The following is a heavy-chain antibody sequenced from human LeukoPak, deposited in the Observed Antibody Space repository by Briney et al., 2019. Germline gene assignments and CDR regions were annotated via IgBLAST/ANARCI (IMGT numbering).Heavy chain of an antibody. D-gene: IGHD5-12*01. V-gene: IGHV4-59*08. Sequence: KPSETLSLTCSGSGGSISPYYWSWIRQPPGKGLEWIGYIYSSGSANYNPSLKSRVTISVDTSKNHFSLKLSSVTAADTAVYYCARMGGYSGYATHCGQGTLVTVSS. CDR1: GGSISPYY. CDR3: ARMGGYSGYATH. J-gene: IGHJ4*02. CDR2: IYSSGSA.